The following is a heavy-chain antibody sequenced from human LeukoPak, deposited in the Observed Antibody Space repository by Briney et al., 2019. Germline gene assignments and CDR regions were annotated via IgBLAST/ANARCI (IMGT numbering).Heavy chain of an antibody. CDR3: ARGSSSWYSSRIDY. Sequence: TSETLSLTCTVSGGSISSYYWSWIRQPPGKGLEWIGYIYYNGNTYTNPSPKSRLTISVDTSKNQFSLKLSSVTAADTAVYYCARGSSSWYSSRIDYWGQGTLVTVSS. CDR1: GGSISSYY. CDR2: IYYNGNT. D-gene: IGHD2-2*01. J-gene: IGHJ4*01. V-gene: IGHV4-59*08.